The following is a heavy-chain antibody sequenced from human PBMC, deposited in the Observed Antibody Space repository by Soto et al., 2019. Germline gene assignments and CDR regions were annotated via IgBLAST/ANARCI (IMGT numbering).Heavy chain of an antibody. V-gene: IGHV4-38-2*02. CDR1: GYPISSGYY. J-gene: IGHJ4*02. CDR2: IYHSGST. Sequence: SETLSLTCAVSGYPISSGYYWGWIRQPPGKGLEWIGSIYHSGSTYYNPSLKSRVTISVDTSKNQFSLKLSSVTAADTAVYYCARDDTRAMVRGVIYDHWGQGTLVTVSS. D-gene: IGHD3-10*01. CDR3: ARDDTRAMVRGVIYDH.